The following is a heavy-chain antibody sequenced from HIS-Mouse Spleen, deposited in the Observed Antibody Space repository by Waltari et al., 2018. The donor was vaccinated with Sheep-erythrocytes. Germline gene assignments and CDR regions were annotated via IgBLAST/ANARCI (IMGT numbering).Heavy chain of an antibody. V-gene: IGHV3-9*01. J-gene: IGHJ4*02. CDR3: AKDISRNIVVVPAAVGDY. Sequence: EVQLVESGVGLVLPGMSLEISCAASDFGFGDLAVNWVRQAPGKGLEWVSGISWNSGSIGYADSVKGRFTISRDNAKNSLYLQMNSLRAEDTALYYCAKDISRNIVVVPAAVGDYWGQGTLVTVSS. D-gene: IGHD2-2*01. CDR1: DFGFGDLA. CDR2: ISWNSGSI.